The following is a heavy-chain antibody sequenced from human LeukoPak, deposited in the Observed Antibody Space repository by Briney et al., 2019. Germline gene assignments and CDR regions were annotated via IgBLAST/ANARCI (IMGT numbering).Heavy chain of an antibody. CDR1: GSTFSSYG. J-gene: IGHJ4*02. CDR3: AKGLRYFDIH. CDR2: ISYDGSNK. Sequence: TGGSLRLSCAASGSTFSSYGMHWVRQAPGKGLEWVAVISYDGSNKYYADSVKGRFTISRDNSKNTLYLQMNSLRAEDTAVYYCAKGLRYFDIHWGQGTLVTVSS. V-gene: IGHV3-30*18. D-gene: IGHD3-9*01.